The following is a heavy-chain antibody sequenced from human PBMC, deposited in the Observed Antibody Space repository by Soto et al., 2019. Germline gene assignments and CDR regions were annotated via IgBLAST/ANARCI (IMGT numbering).Heavy chain of an antibody. Sequence: SETLSLTCTVSGGSISSGDYYWSWIRQPPGKGLEWIGYIYYSGSTYYNPSLKSRVTISVDTSKNQFSLKLSSVTAADTAVYYCARGRSADPFDYWGQGTPVTVSS. CDR3: ARGRSADPFDY. J-gene: IGHJ4*02. V-gene: IGHV4-30-4*01. D-gene: IGHD6-25*01. CDR1: GGSISSGDYY. CDR2: IYYSGST.